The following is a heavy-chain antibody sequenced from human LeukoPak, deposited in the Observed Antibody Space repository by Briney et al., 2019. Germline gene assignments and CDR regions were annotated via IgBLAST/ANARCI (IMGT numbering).Heavy chain of an antibody. V-gene: IGHV1-2*04. Sequence: GASVKVSCKASGYTFTGYYMHWVRQAPGQGLEWMGWINPNSGGTNYAQKFQGWVTMTRDTSISTAYMELSRLRSDDTAVYYCARGGAIDGSGSFPNDYWGQGTLVTVSS. CDR3: ARGGAIDGSGSFPNDY. D-gene: IGHD3-10*01. J-gene: IGHJ4*02. CDR2: INPNSGGT. CDR1: GYTFTGYY.